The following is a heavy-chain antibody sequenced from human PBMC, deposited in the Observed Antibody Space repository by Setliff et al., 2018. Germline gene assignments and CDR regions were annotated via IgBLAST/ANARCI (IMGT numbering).Heavy chain of an antibody. V-gene: IGHV1-69*13. Sequence: SVKVSCKASGGTFSNYCISWVRQAPGQGLEWMGGIMPKFGTPNRSQKFQGRVTITADESTSTAYMELSGLTAEDTAVYYCARDNYYGSGSYIYYYYMDVWGKGTTVTVSS. D-gene: IGHD3-10*01. CDR2: IMPKFGTP. J-gene: IGHJ6*03. CDR3: ARDNYYGSGSYIYYYYMDV. CDR1: GGTFSNYC.